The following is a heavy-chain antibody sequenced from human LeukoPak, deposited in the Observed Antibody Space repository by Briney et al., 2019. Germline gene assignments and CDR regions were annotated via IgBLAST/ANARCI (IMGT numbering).Heavy chain of an antibody. J-gene: IGHJ4*02. CDR2: IYPGESDT. Sequence: YSFTXYWXXWGRQRPGKGMXWRGIIYPGESDTRYSRSFEGQVTISADKSISTAYLQWSSLKASDTAMYYCARQKVGGSLSYWGQGTLVTVSS. V-gene: IGHV5-51*01. CDR3: ARQKVGGSLSY. CDR1: YSFTXYW. D-gene: IGHD1-26*01.